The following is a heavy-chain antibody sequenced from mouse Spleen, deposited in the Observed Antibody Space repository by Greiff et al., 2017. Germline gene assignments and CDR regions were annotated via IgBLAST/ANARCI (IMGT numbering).Heavy chain of an antibody. D-gene: IGHD1-1*01. V-gene: IGHV1-55*01. CDR2: IYPGSGST. Sequence: QVQLQQPGAELVKPGASVKMSCKASGYTFTSYWITWVKQRPGQGLEWIGDIYPGSGSTNYNEKFKSKATLTVDTSSSTAYMQLSSLTSEDSAVYYCARVDGSSPGWFAYWGQGTLVTVSA. CDR1: GYTFTSYW. J-gene: IGHJ3*01. CDR3: ARVDGSSPGWFAY.